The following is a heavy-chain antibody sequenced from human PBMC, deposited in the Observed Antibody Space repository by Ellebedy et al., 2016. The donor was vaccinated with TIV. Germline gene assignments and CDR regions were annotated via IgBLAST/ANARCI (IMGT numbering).Heavy chain of an antibody. D-gene: IGHD1/OR15-1a*01. J-gene: IGHJ3*02. Sequence: GGSLRPSCAASGFTFSSSWMHWVRQAPGKGPVWLSRINSDGSSTSYADSVKGRFTVSRDNAKNTLYLQMDSLRAEDTAVYYCARANRDSTFDMWGQGTMVTVSS. CDR3: ARANRDSTFDM. CDR2: INSDGSST. CDR1: GFTFSSSW. V-gene: IGHV3-74*01.